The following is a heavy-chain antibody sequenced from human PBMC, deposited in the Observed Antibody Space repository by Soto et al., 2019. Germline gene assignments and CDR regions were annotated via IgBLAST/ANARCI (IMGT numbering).Heavy chain of an antibody. J-gene: IGHJ4*02. D-gene: IGHD3-10*01. V-gene: IGHV4-39*01. CDR2: IYYSGST. Sequence: QLQLQESGPGLVKPSETLSLTCTVSGGSISSSSYYWGWIRQPPGKGLEWIGSIYYSGSTYYNPSLKSRVTISVDTSKNQFSLKLSSVTAADTAVYYCARQTLGWFGEPGPFDYWGQGTLVTVSS. CDR3: ARQTLGWFGEPGPFDY. CDR1: GGSISSSSYY.